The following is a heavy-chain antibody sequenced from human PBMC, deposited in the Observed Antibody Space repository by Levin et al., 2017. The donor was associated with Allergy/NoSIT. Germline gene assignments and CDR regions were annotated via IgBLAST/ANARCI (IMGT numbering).Heavy chain of an antibody. J-gene: IGHJ6*02. V-gene: IGHV1-2*04. CDR3: SREGSNDPYYFYSLDV. CDR1: GYSFTGHY. CDR2: INPNSGGT. D-gene: IGHD3-10*01. Sequence: ASVKVSCKASGYSFTGHYMYWVRQAPGQGLEWMGWINPNSGGTNYAQKFKGWVTMTRDTSTNTLYMELRRLKSDDTAVYYCSREGSNDPYYFYSLDVWGQGTTVTVSS.